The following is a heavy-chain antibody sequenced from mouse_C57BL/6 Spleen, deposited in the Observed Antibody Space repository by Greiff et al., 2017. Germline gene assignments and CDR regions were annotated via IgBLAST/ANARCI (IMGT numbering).Heavy chain of an antibody. CDR1: GYTFPDYN. V-gene: IGHV1-18*01. Sequence: EVKLQESGPELVKPGASVKIPCKASGYTFPDYNMDWVKQSHGKSLEWIGDINPNNGGTIYTHKFKGKATLTVAKSSRTAYMELRSLTSEDTAVYYWARAFTTEGYFDVWGTGTTVTVSS. J-gene: IGHJ1*03. D-gene: IGHD1-1*01. CDR2: INPNNGGT. CDR3: ARAFTTEGYFDV.